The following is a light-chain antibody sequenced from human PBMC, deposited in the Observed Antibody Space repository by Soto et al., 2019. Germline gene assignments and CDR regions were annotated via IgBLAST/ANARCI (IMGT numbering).Light chain of an antibody. J-gene: IGKJ1*01. CDR2: GAS. Sequence: EIVMTQSPATLSVSPGERATLSCSASQSVSSNLAWYQQKPGQAPRLLIYGASTRATGIPARFSGSGSGTEFTLTISSLQSEDFAVYYCQQYNNWTETFGQGTKVDIK. CDR3: QQYNNWTET. V-gene: IGKV3-15*01. CDR1: QSVSSN.